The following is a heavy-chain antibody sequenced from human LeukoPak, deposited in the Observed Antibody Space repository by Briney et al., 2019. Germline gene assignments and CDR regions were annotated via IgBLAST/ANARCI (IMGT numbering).Heavy chain of an antibody. CDR3: ARDYCSSTSCYPVDDY. CDR2: IIPIFGTA. D-gene: IGHD2-2*01. CDR1: GGTFSSYA. V-gene: IGHV1-69*05. Sequence: SVKVSCKASGGTFSSYAISWVRQAPGQGLEWMGRIIPIFGTANYAQKFQGRVTITTAESTSTAYMELSSLRSEDTAVYYCARDYCSSTSCYPVDDYWGQGTLVTVSS. J-gene: IGHJ4*02.